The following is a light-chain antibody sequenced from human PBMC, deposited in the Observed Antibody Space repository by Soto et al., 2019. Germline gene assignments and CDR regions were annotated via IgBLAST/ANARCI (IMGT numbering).Light chain of an antibody. CDR3: QHYHRNMWS. CDR1: QSVGTW. J-gene: IGKJ1*01. Sequence: DIQMTQSPSTLSASVGGRFTITCRASQSVGTWVAWYQQKPGKAPKLLIFGASNLESGVPSRFSGSGSGTEFTLTIATLQPDDFATYFCQHYHRNMWSFGPGTKVDIK. V-gene: IGKV1-5*01. CDR2: GAS.